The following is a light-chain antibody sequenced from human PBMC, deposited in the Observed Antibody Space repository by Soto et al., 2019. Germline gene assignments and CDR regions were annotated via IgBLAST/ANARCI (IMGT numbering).Light chain of an antibody. Sequence: EIVMTQSPATPSVSPGERATLSCRASQSVSSNLAWYQQKPGQAPRLLIYGASTRATGIPARFSGSGSGTEFTLTISSLQSEDFAVYYCHQYNGWPRTFGQGTKVDI. V-gene: IGKV3-15*01. CDR3: HQYNGWPRT. J-gene: IGKJ1*01. CDR2: GAS. CDR1: QSVSSN.